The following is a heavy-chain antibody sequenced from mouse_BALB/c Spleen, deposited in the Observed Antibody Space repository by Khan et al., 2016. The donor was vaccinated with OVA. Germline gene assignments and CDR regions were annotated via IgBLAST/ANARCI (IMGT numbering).Heavy chain of an antibody. CDR1: GFSLTDYA. J-gene: IGHJ4*01. Sequence: VQLQESGPGLVAPSQSLSITCTVSGFSLTDYAVSWIRQPPGNGLEWLGVIWGGGSKYYNSALKSRLSISKDNSKSQVFLKMNSLQTDDTAMYYCAKDPPYYAMDYWGQGTSVTVSS. CDR2: IWGGGSK. CDR3: AKDPPYYAMDY. V-gene: IGHV2-6-5*01.